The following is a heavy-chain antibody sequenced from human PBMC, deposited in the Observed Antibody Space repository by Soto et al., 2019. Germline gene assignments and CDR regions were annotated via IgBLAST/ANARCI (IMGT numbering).Heavy chain of an antibody. CDR1: GYTFTSYG. Sequence: ASVKVSCKASGYTFTSYGISWVRQAPGQGLEWMGWISAYSGNTNYAQKLQGRVTMTTDTSTSTAYMELRSLRSDDTAVYYCARVQFQYCSSTSCYLDYYYYMDVWGKGTTVTVSS. CDR2: ISAYSGNT. J-gene: IGHJ6*03. D-gene: IGHD2-2*01. CDR3: ARVQFQYCSSTSCYLDYYYYMDV. V-gene: IGHV1-18*01.